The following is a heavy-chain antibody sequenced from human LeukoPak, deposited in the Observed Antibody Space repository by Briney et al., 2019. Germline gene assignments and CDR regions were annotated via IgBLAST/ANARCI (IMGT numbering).Heavy chain of an antibody. CDR1: GGSISSGGFC. CDR2: IYYSGSA. J-gene: IGHJ6*02. V-gene: IGHV4-31*03. CDR3: ARLIGGSYYYGVDV. D-gene: IGHD1-14*01. Sequence: PSQTLSLTCTVSGGSISSGGFCWSWIRQHPGKGLEWIGYIYYSGSAYYNPSLESRLTILVDTYKNQFSLNLSSVTAADTAVYYCARLIGGSYYYGVDVWGQGTTVTVSS.